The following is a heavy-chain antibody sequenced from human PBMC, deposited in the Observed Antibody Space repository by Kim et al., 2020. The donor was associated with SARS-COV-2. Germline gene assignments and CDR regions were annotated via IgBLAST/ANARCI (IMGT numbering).Heavy chain of an antibody. CDR3: ARGLERGWFDP. CDR2: IYYTGST. D-gene: IGHD3-10*01. Sequence: SETLSLTCTVSGGSISIYYWSWIRQPPGKGLEWIGYIYYTGSTNYNPSLKRRVTISVDTSKNQFSLKLSSVTAADTAVYYCARGLERGWFDPWGQGTLVTVSS. CDR1: GGSISIYY. J-gene: IGHJ5*02. V-gene: IGHV4-59*01.